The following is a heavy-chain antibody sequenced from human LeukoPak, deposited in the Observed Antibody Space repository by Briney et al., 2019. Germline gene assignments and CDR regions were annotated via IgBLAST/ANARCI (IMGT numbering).Heavy chain of an antibody. CDR2: IYYSGST. Sequence: SETLSLTCTVSGGSISSYFWSWIRQPPGTGLEWIGYIYYSGSTNYNPSLKSRVTISVDTSKNQFSLKLSSVTAADTAVYYCARLGRVDSSSWNWNFDSWGQGTLVTVSS. CDR1: GGSISSYF. V-gene: IGHV4-59*08. CDR3: ARLGRVDSSSWNWNFDS. J-gene: IGHJ4*02. D-gene: IGHD6-13*01.